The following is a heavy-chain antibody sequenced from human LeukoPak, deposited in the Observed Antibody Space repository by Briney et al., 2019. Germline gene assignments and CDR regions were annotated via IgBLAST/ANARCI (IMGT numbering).Heavy chain of an antibody. CDR1: GFTFSSYG. CDR2: ISYDGSNK. Sequence: GRSLRLSCAASGFTFSSYGMPWVRQAPGKGLEWVAVISYDGSNKYYADSVKGRFTISRDNSKNTLYLQMNSLRAEDTAVYYCARDTPENWNYPVYWGQGTLVTVSS. V-gene: IGHV3-30*03. D-gene: IGHD1-7*01. CDR3: ARDTPENWNYPVY. J-gene: IGHJ4*02.